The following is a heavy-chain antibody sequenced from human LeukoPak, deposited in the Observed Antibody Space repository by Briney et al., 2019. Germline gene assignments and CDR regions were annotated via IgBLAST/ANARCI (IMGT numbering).Heavy chain of an antibody. CDR2: TYYIGSP. Sequence: SETLSLTCSVSGVSISSYYWSWIRQPPGKGLECIGYTYYIGSPNYNPSLKSRVTISVDTSKNQFSLKLSSVTAADTAVYYCARLTTVTQYFDYWGQGNPVTVSS. J-gene: IGHJ4*02. CDR3: ARLTTVTQYFDY. V-gene: IGHV4-59*08. CDR1: GVSISSYY. D-gene: IGHD4-11*01.